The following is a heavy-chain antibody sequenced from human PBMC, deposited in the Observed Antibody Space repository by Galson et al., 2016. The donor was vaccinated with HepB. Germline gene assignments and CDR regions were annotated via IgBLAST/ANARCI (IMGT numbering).Heavy chain of an antibody. D-gene: IGHD6-13*01. CDR2: VYHSGST. J-gene: IGHJ5*02. CDR1: GFSISSAYY. Sequence: ETLSLTCNVSGFSISSAYYWGWVRQPPGKGLEWIGSVYHSGSTHYNPSLRSRVTISLDGSKNQFSLKLSSVTAADTAVYYCSSYRVAAPMDLWGQGTLVTVSS. V-gene: IGHV4-38-2*02. CDR3: SSYRVAAPMDL.